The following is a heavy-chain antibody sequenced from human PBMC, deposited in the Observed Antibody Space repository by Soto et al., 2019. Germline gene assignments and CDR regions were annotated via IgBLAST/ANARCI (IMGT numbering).Heavy chain of an antibody. Sequence: QLHLVQSGTEVKKPGASVTISCEASGYTLTTYPIHWVRQAPGQRLEWMGWSDAGKVDTRYSQTFRGRVTFTRDTSANTAYMELSDLTSADSAIYYCATEGVRPTTAYWGQGTQVTVSS. CDR3: ATEGVRPTTAY. J-gene: IGHJ4*02. V-gene: IGHV1-3*01. CDR2: SDAGKVDT. D-gene: IGHD3-10*01. CDR1: GYTLTTYP.